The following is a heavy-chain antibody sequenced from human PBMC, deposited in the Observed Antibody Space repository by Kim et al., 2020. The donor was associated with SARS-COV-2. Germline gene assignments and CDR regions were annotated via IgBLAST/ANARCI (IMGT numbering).Heavy chain of an antibody. J-gene: IGHJ4*02. D-gene: IGHD2-8*01. CDR1: GDSVSSTSGA. Sequence: SQTLSLTCAIPGDSVSSTSGAWNWIRQSPSRGLEWLGRTFYRSKWVYDYAGSVKSRITINSDTSKNQFSLQLNSVTPEDTAVYYCASGVLAAGLRNWGQGTLVTVSS. CDR3: ASGVLAAGLRN. V-gene: IGHV6-1*01. CDR2: TFYRSKWVY.